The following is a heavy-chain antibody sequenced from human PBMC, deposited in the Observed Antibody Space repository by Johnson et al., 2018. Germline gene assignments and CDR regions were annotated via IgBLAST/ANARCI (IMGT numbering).Heavy chain of an antibody. Sequence: QVQLQEAGPGLVKPSEPLSLTCTVSGGSISSYYWSWIRPPPGKGLEWIGYIFYSGPTNFNPSLKSRVSMSVDPSKNPFSLRLSSVTAAETAVYYCARGVSPDYWGQGTLVTVSS. CDR3: ARGVSPDY. D-gene: IGHD2-8*01. CDR1: GGSISSYY. V-gene: IGHV4-59*01. J-gene: IGHJ4*02. CDR2: IFYSGPT.